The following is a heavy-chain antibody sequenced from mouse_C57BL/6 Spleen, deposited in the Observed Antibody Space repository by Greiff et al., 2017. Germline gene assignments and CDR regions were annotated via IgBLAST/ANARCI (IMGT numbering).Heavy chain of an antibody. CDR1: GYTFTSYW. CDR3: ARRNYDEYDGAY. J-gene: IGHJ3*01. Sequence: QVQLQQPGTELVKPGASVKLSCKASGYTFTSYWMHWVRQRPGQGLEWIGTISPSNGGTNYNEKVKSKATLTVDKSSSTDYMQLRSRTAEDEEVYYCARRNYDEYDGAYWGQGTLVTVSA. V-gene: IGHV1-53*01. CDR2: ISPSNGGT. D-gene: IGHD2-4*01.